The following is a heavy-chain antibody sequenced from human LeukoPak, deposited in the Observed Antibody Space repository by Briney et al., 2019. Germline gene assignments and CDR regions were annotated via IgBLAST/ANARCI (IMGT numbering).Heavy chain of an antibody. CDR3: ASGRQLGY. J-gene: IGHJ4*02. CDR1: GFTFSNYW. V-gene: IGHV3-7*01. Sequence: GGSLRLSCAASGFTFSNYWMSWVRQAPGKGLEWVANIKEDGSGKYYVDSVKGRFTISRDNARNSLYLQMNSLRAEDTAVYYCASGRQLGYWGQGTLVTVSS. CDR2: IKEDGSGK. D-gene: IGHD6-13*01.